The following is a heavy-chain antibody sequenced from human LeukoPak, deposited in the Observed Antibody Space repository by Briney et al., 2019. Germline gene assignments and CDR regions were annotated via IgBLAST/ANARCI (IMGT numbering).Heavy chain of an antibody. J-gene: IGHJ6*04. CDR2: ISISGSTI. V-gene: IGHV3-48*03. CDR3: AELGITMIGGV. D-gene: IGHD3-10*02. Sequence: GGSLRLSCAASGFTFSSFEMNWVRQAPGKGLEWVSYISISGSTIYYADSVKGRFTISRDNAKNSLYLQMNSLRAEDTAVYYCAELGITMIGGVWGKGTTVTISS. CDR1: GFTFSSFE.